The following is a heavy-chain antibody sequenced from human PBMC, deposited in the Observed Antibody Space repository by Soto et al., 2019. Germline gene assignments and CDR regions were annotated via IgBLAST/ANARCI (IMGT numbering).Heavy chain of an antibody. CDR2: IYYSGST. J-gene: IGHJ4*02. CDR3: ARGKNSTRGYDHGSYDS. V-gene: IGHV4-59*01. CDR1: GGSISSYY. Sequence: SETLSLTCTVSGGSISSYYWSWIRQPPGKGLEWIGYIYYSGSTNYNPSLKSRVTISVDTSKNQFSLKLSSVTAADTAGYYCARGKNSTRGYDHGSYDSGGRGPRVPVSS. D-gene: IGHD6-13*01.